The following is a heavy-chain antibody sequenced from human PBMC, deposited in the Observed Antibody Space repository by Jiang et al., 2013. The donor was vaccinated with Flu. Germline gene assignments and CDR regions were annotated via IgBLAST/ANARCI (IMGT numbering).Heavy chain of an antibody. D-gene: IGHD3-10*01. J-gene: IGHJ6*02. V-gene: IGHV1-69*01. Sequence: SGAEVKKPGSSVKVSCKASGGTFSSYAISWVRQAPGQGLEWMGGIIPIFGTANYAQKFQGRVTITADESTSTAYMELSSLRSEDTAVYYCARAMVRGVHHYYYYGMDVWGQGTTVTVSS. CDR1: GGTFSSYA. CDR3: ARAMVRGVHHYYYYGMDV. CDR2: IIPIFGTA.